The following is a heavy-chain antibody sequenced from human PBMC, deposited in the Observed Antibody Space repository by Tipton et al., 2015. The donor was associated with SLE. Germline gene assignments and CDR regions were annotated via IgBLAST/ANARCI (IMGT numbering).Heavy chain of an antibody. V-gene: IGHV3-23*01. CDR2: ISGSGGST. Sequence: SLRLSCAASGFTFSSYAMSWVRQAPGKGLEWVSAISGSGGSTYYADSVKGRFTISRDNSKNTLYLQMNSLRAEDTAVYYCAKALEDYPHAFDIWGQGTMVTVSS. D-gene: IGHD4-11*01. CDR3: AKALEDYPHAFDI. CDR1: GFTFSSYA. J-gene: IGHJ3*02.